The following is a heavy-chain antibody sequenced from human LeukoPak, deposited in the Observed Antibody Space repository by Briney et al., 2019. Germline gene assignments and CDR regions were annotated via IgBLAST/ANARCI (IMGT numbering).Heavy chain of an antibody. D-gene: IGHD6-13*01. CDR1: GFTFSNAW. Sequence: GGSLRLSCAASGFTFSNAWTSWVRQAPGKGLEWVGRIKSKTDGGTTDYAAPVKGRFTISRDDSKNTLYLQMNSLKTEDTAVYYCTTYTTIAAAGAFDYWGQGTLVTVSS. J-gene: IGHJ4*02. V-gene: IGHV3-15*01. CDR3: TTYTTIAAAGAFDY. CDR2: IKSKTDGGTT.